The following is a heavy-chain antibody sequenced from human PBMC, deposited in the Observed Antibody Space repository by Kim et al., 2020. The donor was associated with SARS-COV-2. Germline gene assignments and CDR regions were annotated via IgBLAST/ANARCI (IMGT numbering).Heavy chain of an antibody. V-gene: IGHV1-3*01. D-gene: IGHD1-26*01. Sequence: KYSQKFQGRVTITRDTSASTAYMELSSLRSEDTAVYYCARATGGSYLFDYWGQGTLVTVSS. CDR3: ARATGGSYLFDY. J-gene: IGHJ4*02.